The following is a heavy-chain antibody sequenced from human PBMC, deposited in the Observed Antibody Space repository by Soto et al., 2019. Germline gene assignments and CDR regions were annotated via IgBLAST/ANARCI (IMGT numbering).Heavy chain of an antibody. CDR1: GFTFSTYW. D-gene: IGHD6-19*01. J-gene: IGHJ4*02. CDR3: ARAFSSGWYYGY. CDR2: IKEDVSEK. Sequence: EVQLVESGGGLVQPGGSLRLSCAASGFTFSTYWMNWVRQAPGKGLEWVANIKEDVSEKYYVDSVKGRFTISRDNARNSLYLQMNSLRAEDTAVYYCARAFSSGWYYGYWGQGTLVTVSS. V-gene: IGHV3-7*01.